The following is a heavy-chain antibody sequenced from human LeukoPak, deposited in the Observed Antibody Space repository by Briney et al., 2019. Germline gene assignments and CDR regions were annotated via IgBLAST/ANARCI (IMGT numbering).Heavy chain of an antibody. V-gene: IGHV3-30*04. CDR3: ASDIVVVVAAKVFDY. Sequence: PGGSLRLSCAASGFTFSSYAMHWVRQAPGKGLEWVAVISYDGSNKYYADSVKGRFTISRDNSKNTLYLQMNSLRAEDTAVYYCASDIVVVVAAKVFDYWGQGTLVTVCS. D-gene: IGHD2-15*01. CDR1: GFTFSSYA. J-gene: IGHJ4*02. CDR2: ISYDGSNK.